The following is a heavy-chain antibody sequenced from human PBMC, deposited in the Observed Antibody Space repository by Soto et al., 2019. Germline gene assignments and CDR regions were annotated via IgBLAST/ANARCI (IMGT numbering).Heavy chain of an antibody. Sequence: PSETLSLTCTVSGGSISSSSYYWGWIRQPPGKGLEWIGSIYYSGSTYYNPSLKSRVTISVDTSKNQFSLKLSSVTAADTAVYYCARHLEYSSSTGFDYWGQGTLVTVSS. J-gene: IGHJ4*02. CDR1: GGSISSSSYY. V-gene: IGHV4-39*01. D-gene: IGHD6-6*01. CDR2: IYYSGST. CDR3: ARHLEYSSSTGFDY.